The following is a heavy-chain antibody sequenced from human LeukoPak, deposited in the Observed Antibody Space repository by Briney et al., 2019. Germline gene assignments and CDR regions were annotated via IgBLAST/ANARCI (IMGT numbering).Heavy chain of an antibody. Sequence: GGSLRLSCAASGFTSSSYWMSWVRQAPGKGLEWVANIKQDGSERNYVDSVKGRFTISRDNAKSSLFLQMNSLRAEDTAVYYCARDRRTLWFGDYYYYMDVWGKGTTVTISS. CDR2: IKQDGSER. D-gene: IGHD3-10*01. CDR3: ARDRRTLWFGDYYYYMDV. CDR1: GFTSSSYW. V-gene: IGHV3-7*01. J-gene: IGHJ6*03.